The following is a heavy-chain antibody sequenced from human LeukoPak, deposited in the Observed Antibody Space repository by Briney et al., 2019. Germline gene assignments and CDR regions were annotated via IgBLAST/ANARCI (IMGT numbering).Heavy chain of an antibody. CDR2: ISGGGGST. Sequence: GGSLRLSCTASGFTFSSYAMSWVRQAPGKGLEWVSGISGGGGSTSYADSVKGRFTISRDNSKNTLYLQMHSLRAEDTAIYYCAKARNHCSGGSCYSGYYYYMDVWGKGTTVTVSS. D-gene: IGHD2-15*01. CDR1: GFTFSSYA. CDR3: AKARNHCSGGSCYSGYYYYMDV. J-gene: IGHJ6*03. V-gene: IGHV3-23*01.